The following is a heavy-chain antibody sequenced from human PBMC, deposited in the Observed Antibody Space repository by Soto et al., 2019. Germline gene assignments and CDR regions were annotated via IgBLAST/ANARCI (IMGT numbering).Heavy chain of an antibody. CDR3: ARDRGVATNFDC. CDR2: LNTGNGNT. CDR1: GYTFTTYT. J-gene: IGHJ4*02. Sequence: QVQLVQSGAEVKRPGASVKVSCKASGYTFTTYTIHWVRQAPGQRPEWMGWLNTGNGNTKYSQKFQGRVSITRDTSASTAYMELGSLTFEDTAVYYCARDRGVATNFDCWGQGTLVTVSS. D-gene: IGHD5-12*01. V-gene: IGHV1-3*04.